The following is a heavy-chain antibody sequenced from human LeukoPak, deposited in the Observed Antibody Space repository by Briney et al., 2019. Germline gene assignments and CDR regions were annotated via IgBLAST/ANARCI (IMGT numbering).Heavy chain of an antibody. D-gene: IGHD3-16*01. J-gene: IGHJ4*02. CDR2: ISYDGSNK. CDR3: AKDKVLDYVWGSFDY. CDR1: GFTFSSYG. Sequence: GGSLRLSCAASGFTFSSYGMHWVRQAPGKGLEWVAVISYDGSNKYYADSVKGRFTISRDNSKNTLYLQMNSLRAEDTAVYYCAKDKVLDYVWGSFDYWGQGTLVTVSS. V-gene: IGHV3-30*18.